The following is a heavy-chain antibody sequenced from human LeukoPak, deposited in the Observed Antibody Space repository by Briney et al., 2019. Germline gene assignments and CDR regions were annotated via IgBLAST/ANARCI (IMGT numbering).Heavy chain of an antibody. CDR1: GFNLSSYA. V-gene: IGHV3-23*01. CDR3: AKDLTIFGVGSAFDH. J-gene: IGHJ4*02. Sequence: PGGSLRLSCAASGFNLSSYAMSWVRQAPGKGLEWVSGFSGSGGSTNSADSVKGRFTISRDNSKNTLYLQMNSLRAEDTAIYYCAKDLTIFGVGSAFDHWGQGTLVTVSS. CDR2: FSGSGGST. D-gene: IGHD3-3*01.